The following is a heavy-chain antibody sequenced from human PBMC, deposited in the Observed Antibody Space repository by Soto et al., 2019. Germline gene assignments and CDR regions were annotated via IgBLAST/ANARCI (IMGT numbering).Heavy chain of an antibody. Sequence: ETLSLTCTVSGGSISSYYWSWIRQPPGKGLEWIGYIYYSGSTNYNPSLNSRVTISVDTSKNQFSLKLSSVTAADTAVYYCARSFLSYDYIWGSYRPNNWFDPWGQGTLVTVS. CDR2: IYYSGST. V-gene: IGHV4-59*01. CDR1: GGSISSYY. CDR3: ARSFLSYDYIWGSYRPNNWFDP. D-gene: IGHD3-16*02. J-gene: IGHJ5*02.